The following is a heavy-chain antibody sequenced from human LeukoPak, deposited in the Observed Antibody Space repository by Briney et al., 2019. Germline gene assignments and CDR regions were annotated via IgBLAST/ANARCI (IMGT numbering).Heavy chain of an antibody. CDR1: GFTFSTYA. V-gene: IGHV3-30-3*01. D-gene: IGHD1-26*01. Sequence: GGSLRLSCAASGFTFSTYAMHWVRQAPGKGLEWVAVISYDGSNKYYADSVKGRFTISRDNSKNTLYLQMNSLRDGDTAVYYCARDPGQWERQYDYWGQGTLVTVSS. CDR3: ARDPGQWERQYDY. J-gene: IGHJ4*02. CDR2: ISYDGSNK.